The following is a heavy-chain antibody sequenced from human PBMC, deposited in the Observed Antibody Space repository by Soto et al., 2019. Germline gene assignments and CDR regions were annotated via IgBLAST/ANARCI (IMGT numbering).Heavy chain of an antibody. V-gene: IGHV4-34*01. CDR3: ARAAGGGYCSGGSCYSRAFDI. D-gene: IGHD2-15*01. CDR1: GGSFGGYY. CDR2: INHSGST. Sequence: PSETLSLTCAVYGGSFGGYYCSFIGQPPCKWREWIVEINHSGSTNYNPSLKSRVTISVDTSKNQFSLKLSSVTAADTAVYYCARAAGGGYCSGGSCYSRAFDIWGQGTMVTVSS. J-gene: IGHJ3*02.